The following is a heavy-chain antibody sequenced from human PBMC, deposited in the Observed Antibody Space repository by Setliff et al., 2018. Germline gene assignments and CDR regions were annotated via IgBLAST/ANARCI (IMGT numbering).Heavy chain of an antibody. D-gene: IGHD5-12*01. V-gene: IGHV4-4*02. CDR3: ARNPDFLQYSFDL. CDR1: GGSISSPNW. J-gene: IGHJ2*01. CDR2: IYHSGTT. Sequence: SETLSLTCAVSGGSISSPNWWNWVRQPPGKGLEWIGEIYHSGTTNYNPSLKSRVTMSIDTSKSQFSLKLSSMTAADTALYYCARNPDFLQYSFDLWGRGTLVTVSS.